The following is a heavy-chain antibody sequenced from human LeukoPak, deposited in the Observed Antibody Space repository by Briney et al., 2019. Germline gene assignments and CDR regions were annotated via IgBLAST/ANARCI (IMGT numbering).Heavy chain of an antibody. CDR3: ARNAPLTGDFDY. CDR1: GYTFTSYD. CDR2: MNPNSGNT. V-gene: IGHV1-8*01. J-gene: IGHJ4*02. Sequence: ASVKVSCKASGYTFTSYDINWVRQATGQGLEWMGWMNPNSGNTGYAQKFRGRVTMTRNTPISTAYMELNSLRSEDTAVYYCARNAPLTGDFDYWGPGTLVIVSS. D-gene: IGHD7-27*01.